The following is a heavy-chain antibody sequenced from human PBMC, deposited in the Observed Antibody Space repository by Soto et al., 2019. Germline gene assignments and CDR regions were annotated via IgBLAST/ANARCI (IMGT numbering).Heavy chain of an antibody. J-gene: IGHJ6*03. CDR2: INHSGST. D-gene: IGHD3-3*01. Sequence: QVQLQQWGAGLLKPSETLSLTCAVYGGSFSGYYWSWIRQPPGKGLEWIGEINHSGSTNYNPSLKSRATISVDTSKNQFSLKLSSVTAADTAVYYCAREGYYDFWSGYQSYYYYMDVWGKGTTVTVSS. CDR1: GGSFSGYY. V-gene: IGHV4-34*01. CDR3: AREGYYDFWSGYQSYYYYMDV.